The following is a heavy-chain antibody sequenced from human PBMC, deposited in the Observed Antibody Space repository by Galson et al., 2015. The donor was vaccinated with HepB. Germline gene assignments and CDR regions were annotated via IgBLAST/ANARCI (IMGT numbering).Heavy chain of an antibody. V-gene: IGHV1-69*02. Sequence: SVKVSCKASGGTFSSFSSYTISWVRPAPGQGLEWMGRIIPILDMANYAQKFQGRVTITADKFTSTAFMEMSSLRSDDTAVYYCATGANSGTYYNDFYGMDVWGQGTTVTVSS. CDR1: GGTFSSFSSYT. CDR3: ATGANSGTYYNDFYGMDV. J-gene: IGHJ6*02. CDR2: IIPILDMA. D-gene: IGHD3-10*01.